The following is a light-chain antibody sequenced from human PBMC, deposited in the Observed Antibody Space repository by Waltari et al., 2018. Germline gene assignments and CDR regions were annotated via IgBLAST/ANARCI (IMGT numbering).Light chain of an antibody. Sequence: QPALTQPASVSGSPGQSITISCTGTSNDFGNSKHFCWYQQHPGKAPKLLISEVTERPPGVSDRFSGSKSGNTASLTISGLQAEDEADYYCLSYTSSITFVFGGGTKLSVL. CDR2: EVT. V-gene: IGLV2-23*02. CDR1: SNDFGNSKH. CDR3: LSYTSSITFV. J-gene: IGLJ2*01.